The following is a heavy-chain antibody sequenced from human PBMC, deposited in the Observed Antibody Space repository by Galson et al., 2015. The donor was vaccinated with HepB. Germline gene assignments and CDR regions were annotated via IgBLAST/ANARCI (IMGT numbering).Heavy chain of an antibody. CDR3: TTDKKPVLWWVGGSNAGWSFDS. V-gene: IGHV3-15*01. J-gene: IGHJ4*02. D-gene: IGHD2-21*01. Sequence: SLRLSCAASGFTFSDAWMSWVRQAPGKGLEWVGRIKSKTEGGTTDYAAPVKGRFTISRDDSKNTLFLQMKSLQTDDTALYYCTTDKKPVLWWVGGSNAGWSFDSWGQGTLVTVSS. CDR1: GFTFSDAW. CDR2: IKSKTEGGTT.